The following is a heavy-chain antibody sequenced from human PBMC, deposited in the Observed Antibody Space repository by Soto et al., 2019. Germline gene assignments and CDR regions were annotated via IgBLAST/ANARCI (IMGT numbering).Heavy chain of an antibody. V-gene: IGHV3-48*02. CDR3: ARFHYYYYYGMDV. Sequence: GGSLRLSCAASGFTFSSYSMNWVRQAPGKGLEWVSYISSSSSTIYYADSVKGRFTISRDNAKNSLYLQMNSQRDEDTAVYYCARFHYYYYYGMDVWGQGTTVTVS. J-gene: IGHJ6*02. CDR2: ISSSSSTI. CDR1: GFTFSSYS.